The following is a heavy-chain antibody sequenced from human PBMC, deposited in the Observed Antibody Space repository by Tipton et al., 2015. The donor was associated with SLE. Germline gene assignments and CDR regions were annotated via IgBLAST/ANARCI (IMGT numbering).Heavy chain of an antibody. D-gene: IGHD3-10*01. CDR1: GGSIRSYY. V-gene: IGHV4-59*12. Sequence: LRLSCSVSGGSIRSYYWTWIRQPPGKRLEWIAYIYHSGITNYNPSLQSRVTISVDRSKNQFSLKLSSVTAADTAVYYCARDLNYYGSGSYKGWFDPWGQGTLVTVSS. CDR2: IYHSGIT. J-gene: IGHJ5*02. CDR3: ARDLNYYGSGSYKGWFDP.